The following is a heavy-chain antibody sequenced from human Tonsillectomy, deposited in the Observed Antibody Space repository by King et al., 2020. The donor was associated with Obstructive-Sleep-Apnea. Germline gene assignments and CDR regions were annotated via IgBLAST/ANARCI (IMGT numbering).Heavy chain of an antibody. CDR2: ISSSSSTI. CDR3: ARVCRWIRRLAACEDAFDI. CDR1: GFTFSSYS. Sequence: VQLVQSGGGLVQPGGSLRLSCAASGFTFSSYSMNWVRQAPGKGLEWVSYISSSSSTIYYADSVKGRFTISRDNAKNSLYLQMNSLRAEDTAVYYCARVCRWIRRLAACEDAFDIWGQGTMVTVSS. D-gene: IGHD5-12*01. V-gene: IGHV3-48*04. J-gene: IGHJ3*02.